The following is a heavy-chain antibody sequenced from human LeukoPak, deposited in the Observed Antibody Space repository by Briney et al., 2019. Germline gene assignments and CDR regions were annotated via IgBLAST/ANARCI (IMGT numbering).Heavy chain of an antibody. J-gene: IGHJ4*02. D-gene: IGHD3-22*01. CDR3: AIMHPYYDGNGYWVQ. V-gene: IGHV3-23*01. Sequence: PGESLGLSCAASGFTFSSYAMSWVRQAPGKGLEWVSGISVSGASTSNADPVKGRFTISRDNPRNTLYLQMNSLRAEDTALYYCAIMHPYYDGNGYWVQWGQGTLVTVSS. CDR2: ISVSGAST. CDR1: GFTFSSYA.